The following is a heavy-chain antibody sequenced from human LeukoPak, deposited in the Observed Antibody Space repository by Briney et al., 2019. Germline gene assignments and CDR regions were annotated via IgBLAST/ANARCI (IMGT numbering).Heavy chain of an antibody. CDR3: AELGITMIGGV. CDR1: RFTFSSYS. CDR2: ISSSGSYI. D-gene: IGHD3-10*02. Sequence: GGSLRLSCAASRFTFSSYSMNWVRQAPGKGLEWVSSISSSGSYIYYADSVKGRFTISRDNAKKSLYLQMNSLRAEDTAVYYCAELGITMIGGVWGKGTTVTISS. V-gene: IGHV3-21*01. J-gene: IGHJ6*04.